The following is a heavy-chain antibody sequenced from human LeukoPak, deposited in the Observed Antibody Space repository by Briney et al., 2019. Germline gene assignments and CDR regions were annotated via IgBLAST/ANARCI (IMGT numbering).Heavy chain of an antibody. V-gene: IGHV1-69*06. CDR3: AGDPYVWGSYRSKEIHYYFDY. D-gene: IGHD3-16*02. CDR1: GGTFSSYA. CDR2: IIPIFGTA. J-gene: IGHJ4*02. Sequence: GASVKVSCKASGGTFSSYAISWVRQAPGQGLEWMGGIIPIFGTANYAQKFQGRVTITADKSTSTAYMELSSLRSEDTAVYYCAGDPYVWGSYRSKEIHYYFDYWGQGTLVTVSS.